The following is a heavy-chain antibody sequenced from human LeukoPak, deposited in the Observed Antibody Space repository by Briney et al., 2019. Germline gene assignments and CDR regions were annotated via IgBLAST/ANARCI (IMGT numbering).Heavy chain of an antibody. J-gene: IGHJ3*02. Sequence: SETLSLTCTVSGGSISSYYWSWIRQPAGKGLEWIGRIYTSGSTNYDPSLKSRVTMSVDTSKNQFSLKLSSVTAADTAVYYCARGTRFRDAFDIWGQGTMVTVSS. D-gene: IGHD3-10*01. V-gene: IGHV4-4*07. CDR2: IYTSGST. CDR1: GGSISSYY. CDR3: ARGTRFRDAFDI.